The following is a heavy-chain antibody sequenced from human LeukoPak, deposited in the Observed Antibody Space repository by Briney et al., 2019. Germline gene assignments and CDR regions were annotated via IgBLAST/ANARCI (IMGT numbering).Heavy chain of an antibody. J-gene: IGHJ4*02. Sequence: SETLSLTCTVSGGSIGSYYWSWIRQPPGKGLEWIGYIYYSGSTNYNPSLKSRVTISVDTSKNQFSLKLSSVTAADTAVYYCACNSGFGFDYWGQGTLVTVSS. D-gene: IGHD4-23*01. V-gene: IGHV4-59*08. CDR2: IYYSGST. CDR3: ACNSGFGFDY. CDR1: GGSIGSYY.